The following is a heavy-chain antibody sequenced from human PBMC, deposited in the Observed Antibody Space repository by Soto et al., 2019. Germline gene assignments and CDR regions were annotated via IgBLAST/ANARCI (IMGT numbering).Heavy chain of an antibody. Sequence: GXSVKVSFKASGGPFISFAINWVRQAPGQGPEWMGGTIPILGTANYAQKFQCRVTIIADETTNTASLELTSLRSEDTAVYYCARGNALDLWGQGTTVT. CDR3: ARGNALDL. CDR1: GGPFISFA. CDR2: TIPILGTA. J-gene: IGHJ6*02. V-gene: IGHV1-69*01.